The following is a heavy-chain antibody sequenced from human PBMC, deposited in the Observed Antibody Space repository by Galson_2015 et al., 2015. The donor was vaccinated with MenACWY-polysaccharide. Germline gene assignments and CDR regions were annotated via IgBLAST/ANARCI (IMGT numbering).Heavy chain of an antibody. V-gene: IGHV3-48*01. CDR3: ARGSRKYSSSSDYYYGMDV. J-gene: IGHJ6*02. D-gene: IGHD6-6*01. Sequence: SLRLSCAASGFTFSSYSMNWVRQAPGKGLEWVSYISSSSSTIYYADSVKGRFTISRDNAKNSLYLQMNSLRAEDTAVYYCARGSRKYSSSSDYYYGMDVWGQGTTVTVS. CDR1: GFTFSSYS. CDR2: ISSSSSTI.